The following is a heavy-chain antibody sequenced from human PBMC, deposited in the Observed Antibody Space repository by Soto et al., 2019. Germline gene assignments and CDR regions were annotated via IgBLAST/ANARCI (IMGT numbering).Heavy chain of an antibody. CDR2: IIPIFGTA. J-gene: IGHJ4*02. Sequence: QVQLVQSGAEVKKPGSSVKVSCKASVGTFSSYAISWVRQAPGQGLEWMGGIIPIFGTANYAQKFQGRVTITADESTSTAYMELSSLRSEDTAVYYCARDVSPGTWGGGDYWGQGTLVTVSS. V-gene: IGHV1-69*12. CDR1: VGTFSSYA. CDR3: ARDVSPGTWGGGDY. D-gene: IGHD7-27*01.